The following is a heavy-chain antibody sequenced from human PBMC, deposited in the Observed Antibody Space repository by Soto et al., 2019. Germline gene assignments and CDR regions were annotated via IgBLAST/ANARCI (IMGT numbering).Heavy chain of an antibody. CDR2: ISGGSVTI. CDR1: GFTFSSCV. V-gene: IGHV3-23*01. CDR3: AKELIDYCFFDY. J-gene: IGHJ4*02. D-gene: IGHD3-10*01. Sequence: GGSLRLSCAASGFTFSSCVMSWVRQAPGKGLEWVADISGGSVTIYHADSVKGRFTISRDNSKNTLYLEMNSLRAEDTAVYYWAKELIDYCFFDYWGQGTLVTVSS.